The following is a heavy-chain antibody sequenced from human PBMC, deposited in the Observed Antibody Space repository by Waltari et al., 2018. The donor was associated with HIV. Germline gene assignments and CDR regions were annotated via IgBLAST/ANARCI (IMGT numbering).Heavy chain of an antibody. D-gene: IGHD4-17*01. J-gene: IGHJ2*01. CDR3: ATRGDYGDLPKYFDL. Sequence: QVELQQGGAGLLKPSETLSLSCAVSGGSFSPYYWSWIRQPPGKGLEWMGEINNSGSINFKPSLKSRLNISLDASKKQSSLHLTSVTAADTALYYCATRGDYGDLPKYFDLWVRGTLVTVSS. V-gene: IGHV4-34*02. CDR2: INNSGSI. CDR1: GGSFSPYY.